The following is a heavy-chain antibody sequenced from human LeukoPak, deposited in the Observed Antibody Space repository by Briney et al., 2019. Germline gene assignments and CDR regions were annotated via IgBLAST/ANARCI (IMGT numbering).Heavy chain of an antibody. Sequence: GGSLRLSCAASGFTLSSYAMSWVRQAPGKGLEWVSAISGTDGSTHYTDSVKGRFTISRDSSNKRLYLQMNSLRAEDTAIYYCAKDVAATISSGGYYFDLWGQGTLVTVSS. CDR1: GFTLSSYA. CDR2: ISGTDGST. D-gene: IGHD5-12*01. CDR3: AKDVAATISSGGYYFDL. V-gene: IGHV3-23*01. J-gene: IGHJ4*02.